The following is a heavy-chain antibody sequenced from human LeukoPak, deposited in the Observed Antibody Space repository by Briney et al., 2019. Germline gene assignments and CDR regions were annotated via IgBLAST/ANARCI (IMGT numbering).Heavy chain of an antibody. J-gene: IGHJ4*02. V-gene: IGHV1-18*01. CDR1: GGTFSSYA. CDR3: ARGVAGEPYYFDY. Sequence: ASVKVSCKASGGTFSSYAISWVRQAPGQGLEWMGWISVYNGNTNYAQNLQGRVTMTTDTSTSTAYMDLRSLTSDDTAVYYCARGVAGEPYYFDYWGQGTLVTVSS. D-gene: IGHD3-10*01. CDR2: ISVYNGNT.